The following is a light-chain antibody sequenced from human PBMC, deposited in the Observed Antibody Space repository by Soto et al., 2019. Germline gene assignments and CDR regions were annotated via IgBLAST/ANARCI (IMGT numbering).Light chain of an antibody. CDR2: GAS. Sequence: IFLTQSPSTLSVSPVEIATLSCRASQSVSSNLAWHQQRPGQAPRLLIYGASTRATGVPARFSGSGSGTDFFLTISRLEPEDFALYYCQQYGSSPWTFGQGTKVDIK. V-gene: IGKV3-20*01. CDR1: QSVSSN. J-gene: IGKJ1*01. CDR3: QQYGSSPWT.